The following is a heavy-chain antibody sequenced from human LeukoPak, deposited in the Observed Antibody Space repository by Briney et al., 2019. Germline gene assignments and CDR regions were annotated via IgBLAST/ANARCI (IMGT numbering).Heavy chain of an antibody. CDR3: ARHRRLDP. Sequence: SETLSLTCTVSGDSISNYYWTWIRQPPGKGLEWIGPIYYSGSTNYNPSLESRVAISIDTSKKQFSLNLTSVTAADTAVYYCARHRRLDPWGQGTLVTVSS. D-gene: IGHD6-25*01. CDR2: IYYSGST. J-gene: IGHJ5*02. CDR1: GDSISNYY. V-gene: IGHV4-59*08.